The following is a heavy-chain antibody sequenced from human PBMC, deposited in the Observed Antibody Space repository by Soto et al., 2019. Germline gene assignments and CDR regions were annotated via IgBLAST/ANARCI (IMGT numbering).Heavy chain of an antibody. CDR1: GFTFSSYG. CDR2: ISYDGSNK. V-gene: IGHV3-30*18. CDR3: AKSVTEMATIFDY. D-gene: IGHD5-18*01. J-gene: IGHJ4*02. Sequence: GGSLRLSCAASGFTFSSYGMHWVRQAPGKGLEWVAVISYDGSNKYYADSVKGRFTISRDNSKNTLYLQMNSLRAEDTAVYYCAKSVTEMATIFDYWGQGTLVTVSS.